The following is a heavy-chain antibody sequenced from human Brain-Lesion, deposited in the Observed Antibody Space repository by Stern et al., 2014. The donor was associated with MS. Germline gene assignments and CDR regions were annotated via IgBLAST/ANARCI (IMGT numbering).Heavy chain of an antibody. CDR2: ISNDGSDK. D-gene: IGHD4-17*01. J-gene: IGHJ4*02. CDR3: ARGGAVTTSDYYLDY. Sequence: DQLVASGGGVVQPGRSLRLSCEASGFTFSYHAMHWVRQAPGKGLEWVALISNDGSDKNDADSVKGRFTISRDNSRNTLYLQMNSLRVDDTAVYYCARGGAVTTSDYYLDYWGQGILVTVSS. V-gene: IGHV3-30*01. CDR1: GFTFSYHA.